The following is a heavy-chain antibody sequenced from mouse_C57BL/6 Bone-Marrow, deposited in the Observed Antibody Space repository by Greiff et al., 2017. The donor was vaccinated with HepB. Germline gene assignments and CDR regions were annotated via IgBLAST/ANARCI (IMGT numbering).Heavy chain of an antibody. CDR1: GYTFTSYW. D-gene: IGHD1-1*01. J-gene: IGHJ1*03. CDR3: ARRAYGSSYRYFDV. V-gene: IGHV1-50*01. Sequence: QVQLQQSGAELVKPGASVKLSCKASGYTFTSYWMQWVKQRPGQGLEWIGEIDPSDSYTNYNQKFKGKATLTVDTSSSTAYMQLSSLTSEDSAVYYCARRAYGSSYRYFDVWGTGTTVTVSS. CDR2: IDPSDSYT.